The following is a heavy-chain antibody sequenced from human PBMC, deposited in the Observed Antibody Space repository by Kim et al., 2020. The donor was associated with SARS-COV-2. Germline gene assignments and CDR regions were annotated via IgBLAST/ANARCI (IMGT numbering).Heavy chain of an antibody. J-gene: IGHJ6*02. CDR2: IYYSGST. D-gene: IGHD3-22*01. CDR1: GGSISSYY. V-gene: IGHV4-59*01. CDR3: ARAGYYYDSSGAFRPWYYYYGMDV. Sequence: SETLSLTCTVSGGSISSYYWSWIRQPPGKGLEWIGYIYYSGSTNYNPSLKSRVTISVDTSKNQFSLKLSSVTAADTAVYYCARAGYYYDSSGAFRPWYYYYGMDVWGQGTTVTVSS.